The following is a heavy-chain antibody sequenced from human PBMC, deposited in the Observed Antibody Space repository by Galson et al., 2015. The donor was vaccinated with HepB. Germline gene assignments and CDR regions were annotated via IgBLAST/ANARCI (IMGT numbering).Heavy chain of an antibody. CDR3: AAAAAGRYWYFDL. J-gene: IGHJ2*01. CDR2: ISGSGGST. CDR1: GFTFSSYA. V-gene: IGHV3-23*01. Sequence: SLRLSCAASGFTFSSYAMSWVRQAPGKGLEWVSAISGSGGSTYYADSVKGRLTISRDNSKNTLYLQMNSLRAEDTAVYYCAAAAAGRYWYFDLWGRGTLVTVSS. D-gene: IGHD6-13*01.